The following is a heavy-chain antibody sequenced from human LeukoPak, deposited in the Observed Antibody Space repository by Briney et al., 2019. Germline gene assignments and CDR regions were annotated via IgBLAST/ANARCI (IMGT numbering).Heavy chain of an antibody. CDR1: GFTFSSYA. V-gene: IGHV3-23*01. CDR3: AKAGYSGIYLFDY. CDR2: ISGSGDST. Sequence: GGSLRLSCAASGFTFSSYAMSWVRQAPGKGLEWVSAISGSGDSTYYADSVKGRFTISRDNSKNTLYLQMNSLRAEDTAVYYCAKAGYSGIYLFDYWGQGTLVTVSS. D-gene: IGHD1-26*01. J-gene: IGHJ4*02.